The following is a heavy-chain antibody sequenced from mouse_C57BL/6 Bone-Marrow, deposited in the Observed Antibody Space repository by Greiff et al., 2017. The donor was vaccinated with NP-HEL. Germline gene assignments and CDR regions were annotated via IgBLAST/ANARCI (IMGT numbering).Heavy chain of an antibody. D-gene: IGHD1-1*01. CDR2: IYPGSGST. J-gene: IGHJ4*01. Sequence: QVQLQQPGAELVKPGASVKMSCKASGYTFTSYWITWVKQRPGQGLEWIGDIYPGSGSTNYNEKFKSKATLTVDTSSSTAYMQLSSLTSEDSAVYYCARSPPYYDGSMDYAMDYWGQGTSVTVSS. CDR3: ARSPPYYDGSMDYAMDY. V-gene: IGHV1-55*01. CDR1: GYTFTSYW.